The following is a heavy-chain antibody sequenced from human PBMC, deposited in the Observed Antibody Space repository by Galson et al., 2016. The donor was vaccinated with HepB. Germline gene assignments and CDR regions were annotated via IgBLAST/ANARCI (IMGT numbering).Heavy chain of an antibody. CDR3: VGQKSFDI. V-gene: IGHV4-4*02. CDR1: GGSISSSNW. CDR2: IHQSGTT. J-gene: IGHJ3*02. Sequence: ETLSLTCAVSGGSISSSNWWSWVRQPPGKGLEWVGEIHQSGTTTYNPSLKSRVIISVDKSKTQFSLKLNSVTAADTAVYYCVGQKSFDIWGRGTVVTVSS.